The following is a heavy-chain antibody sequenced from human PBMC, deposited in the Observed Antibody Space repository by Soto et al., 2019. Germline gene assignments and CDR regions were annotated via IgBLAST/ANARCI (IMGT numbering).Heavy chain of an antibody. J-gene: IGHJ5*02. Sequence: SVKVSCKASGYTFTTYSIAWVRQAPGQGLEWMGWISAYNGKTNYAQKFQGRVTMTTDTSTSTAYMELRSLRSDDTAVYFCAREAFGVHASWFHXWGQGTLFTVSX. V-gene: IGHV1-18*01. CDR2: ISAYNGKT. D-gene: IGHD2-2*01. CDR3: AREAFGVHASWFHX. CDR1: GYTFTTYS.